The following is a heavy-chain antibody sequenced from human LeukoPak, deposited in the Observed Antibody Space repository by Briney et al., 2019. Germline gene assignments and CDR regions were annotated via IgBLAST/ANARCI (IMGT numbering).Heavy chain of an antibody. CDR2: IYPGDSDT. J-gene: IGHJ4*02. V-gene: IGHV5-51*01. CDR1: GYSFNTYW. D-gene: IGHD2-2*01. Sequence: GKSLKISCRGSGYSFNTYWIGWVRQMPGKGLEWMGIIYPGDSDTRYSPSFQGQVTMSADKSINTAYLQWSSLKAPDTAMYYCARRQGCSSTSCPPDYWGQGTLVTVSS. CDR3: ARRQGCSSTSCPPDY.